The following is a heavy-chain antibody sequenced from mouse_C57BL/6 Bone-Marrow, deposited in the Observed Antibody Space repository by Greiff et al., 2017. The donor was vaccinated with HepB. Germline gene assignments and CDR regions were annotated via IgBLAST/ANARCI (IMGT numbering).Heavy chain of an antibody. CDR2: INSDGGST. CDR1: EYEFPSHD. J-gene: IGHJ1*03. Sequence: EVQGVESGGGLVQPGESLKLSCESNEYEFPSHDMSWVRKTPEKRLELVAAINSDGGSTYYPDTMERRFIISRDNTKKTLYLQMSSLRSEDTALYYCARHVFYYYGSSYVWYFDVWGTGTTVTVSS. V-gene: IGHV5-2*01. D-gene: IGHD1-1*01. CDR3: ARHVFYYYGSSYVWYFDV.